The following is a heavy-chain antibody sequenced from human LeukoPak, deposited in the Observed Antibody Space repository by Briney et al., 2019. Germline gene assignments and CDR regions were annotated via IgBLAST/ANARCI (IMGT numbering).Heavy chain of an antibody. CDR2: IRFDGSNK. Sequence: GGSLRLSCAASGFIFSDHGMHWVRQAPGKGLEWVAFIRFDGSNKYYGDSVKGRFTISRDNSKNTLYLQMNSLRSEDTAVYYCAPLGDFWSPWGQGTLVTVSS. D-gene: IGHD3-3*01. CDR3: APLGDFWSP. CDR1: GFIFSDHG. J-gene: IGHJ4*02. V-gene: IGHV3-30*02.